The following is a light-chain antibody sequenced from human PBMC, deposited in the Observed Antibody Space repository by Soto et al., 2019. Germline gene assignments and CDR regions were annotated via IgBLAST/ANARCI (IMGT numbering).Light chain of an antibody. J-gene: IGLJ1*01. V-gene: IGLV3-1*01. Sequence: ELTQPPSVSVSPGQTASITCSGDKLGDKYACWYQQKPGQSPVLVIYQDSKRPSGIPERFSGSNSGNTATLTISGTQAMDEADYYCQAWDSSTDVFGTGTKVTVL. CDR2: QDS. CDR1: KLGDKY. CDR3: QAWDSSTDV.